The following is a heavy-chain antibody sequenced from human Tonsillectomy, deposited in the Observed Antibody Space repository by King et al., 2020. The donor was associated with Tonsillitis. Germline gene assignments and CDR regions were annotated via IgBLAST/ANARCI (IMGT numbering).Heavy chain of an antibody. Sequence: QLQESGPGVVKPTETLSLTCTVSGGSISSSDHYWAWFRQPPGKGLEWIGYMYYSGTIFSNPSLKSRITISGGTSENRFSLKLSSVTAADTAVYFCARYVSGSFDYWGQGALVTVSS. D-gene: IGHD1-26*01. V-gene: IGHV4-39*01. CDR3: ARYVSGSFDY. J-gene: IGHJ4*02. CDR1: GGSISSSDHY. CDR2: MYYSGTI.